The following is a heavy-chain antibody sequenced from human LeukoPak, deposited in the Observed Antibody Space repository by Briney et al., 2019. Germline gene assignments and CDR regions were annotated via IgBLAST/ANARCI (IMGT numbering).Heavy chain of an antibody. Sequence: SETLSLTCTVSDGSISSYYWSWIRQPPGKGLEWIGYIYYSGSTNYNPSLKSRVTISVDTSKNQFSLKLSSVTAADTAVYYCARHNREDAELGFGYWGQGTLVTVSS. CDR3: ARHNREDAELGFGY. CDR1: DGSISSYY. D-gene: IGHD7-27*01. CDR2: IYYSGST. V-gene: IGHV4-59*08. J-gene: IGHJ4*02.